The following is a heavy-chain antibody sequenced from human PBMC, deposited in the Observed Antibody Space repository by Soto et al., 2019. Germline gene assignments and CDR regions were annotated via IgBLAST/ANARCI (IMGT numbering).Heavy chain of an antibody. CDR2: ISYDGSNK. D-gene: IGHD4-17*01. Sequence: QVQLVESGGGVVQPGRSLRLSCAASGFAFSSYGMHWLRQAPGKGLEWVALISYDGSNKYYADSVKGRFTISRDNSKNTLYLQMNSLRADDTAVYYCAKKGHYGYYFDSWGQGTLVTVSA. V-gene: IGHV3-30*18. J-gene: IGHJ4*02. CDR3: AKKGHYGYYFDS. CDR1: GFAFSSYG.